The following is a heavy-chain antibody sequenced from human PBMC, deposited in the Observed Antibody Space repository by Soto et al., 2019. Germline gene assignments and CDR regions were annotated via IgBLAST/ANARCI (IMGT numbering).Heavy chain of an antibody. CDR3: ARVRGTAGKRYFDY. CDR2: TYYSGST. Sequence: SETLSLTCTVSGGSMIAYYWNWMRRPPGKGLQWIGYTYYSGSTTYNPSLKSRVTISVDSSKNQFSLKLDSVTPADTAVYYCARVRGTAGKRYFDYWGPGTLVTVSS. V-gene: IGHV4-59*01. CDR1: GGSMIAYY. D-gene: IGHD6-13*01. J-gene: IGHJ4*02.